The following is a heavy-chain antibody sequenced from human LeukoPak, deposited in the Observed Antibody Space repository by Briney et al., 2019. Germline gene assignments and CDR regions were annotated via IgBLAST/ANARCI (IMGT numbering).Heavy chain of an antibody. CDR1: GYTFTSYD. CDR3: ARAYSSSWGPLTLYYYYGMDV. CDR2: MNPNSGNT. D-gene: IGHD6-13*01. J-gene: IGHJ6*02. V-gene: IGHV1-8*01. Sequence: ASVKVSCKASGYTFTSYDINWVRQATGQGLEWMGWMNPNSGNTGYAQKFQGRVTMTRNTSISTAYMELSSLRSEDTAVYYCARAYSSSWGPLTLYYYYGMDVWGQGTTVTVSS.